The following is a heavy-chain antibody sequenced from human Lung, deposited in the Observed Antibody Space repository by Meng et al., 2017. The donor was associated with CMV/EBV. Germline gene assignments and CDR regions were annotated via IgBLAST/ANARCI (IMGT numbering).Heavy chain of an antibody. Sequence: ASVXVSXKASGYTFFSFGITWVRQAPGQGLEWMGWINTYSGDTKYPQKLQGRVTMTTDTSTSTAYMELRSLRSDDTAVYYCARDRPQSAGGDCDWFYIGGADPXGQGXLVTVSS. CDR2: INTYSGDT. J-gene: IGHJ5*02. CDR1: GYTFFSFG. CDR3: ARDRPQSAGGDCDWFYIGGADP. D-gene: IGHD3-9*01. V-gene: IGHV1-18*01.